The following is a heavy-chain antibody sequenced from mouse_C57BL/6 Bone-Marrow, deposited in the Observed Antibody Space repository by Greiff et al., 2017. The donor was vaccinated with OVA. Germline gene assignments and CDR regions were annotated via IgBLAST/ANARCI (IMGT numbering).Heavy chain of an antibody. CDR3: GTYGSSSLYAMDY. D-gene: IGHD1-1*01. Sequence: EVQLQQSGPELVKPGASVKISCKASGYSFTDYTMNWVKQSNGKSLEWIGVINPNYGTTSYNQKFKGKATLTVDQSSSTAYMQLNSLTSEDSAVYYCGTYGSSSLYAMDYWGQGTSVTVSS. CDR2: INPNYGTT. CDR1: GYSFTDYT. J-gene: IGHJ4*01. V-gene: IGHV1-39*01.